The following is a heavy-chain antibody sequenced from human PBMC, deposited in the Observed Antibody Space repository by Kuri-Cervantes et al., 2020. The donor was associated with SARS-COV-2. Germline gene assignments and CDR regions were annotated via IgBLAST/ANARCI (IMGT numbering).Heavy chain of an antibody. CDR1: GFTFSSYS. D-gene: IGHD4-17*01. CDR3: ARGFPTVTTWLGYYYYGMDV. V-gene: IGHV3-48*01. J-gene: IGHJ6*02. Sequence: GESLKISCAASGFTFSSYSMNWVRQAPGKGLEWVSYISSSSSTIYYADSVKGRFTISRDNAKNSLYLQMNSLRAEDTAVYYCARGFPTVTTWLGYYYYGMDVWGQGTTVTDSS. CDR2: ISSSSSTI.